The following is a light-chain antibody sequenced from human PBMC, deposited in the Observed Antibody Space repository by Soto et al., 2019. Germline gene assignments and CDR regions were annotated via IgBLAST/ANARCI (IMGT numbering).Light chain of an antibody. CDR1: SSSVGDNY. J-gene: IGLJ1*01. Sequence: QSVLTQPPSASGAPGQRVSISCSGHSSSVGDNYVYWYQHLPGTAPKLLIYSNVHRPSGVPDRFSGSKSGTSASLAISGLRSEDEADYYCAAWDDSRSGYVFGTGTKVTVL. V-gene: IGLV1-47*02. CDR3: AAWDDSRSGYV. CDR2: SNV.